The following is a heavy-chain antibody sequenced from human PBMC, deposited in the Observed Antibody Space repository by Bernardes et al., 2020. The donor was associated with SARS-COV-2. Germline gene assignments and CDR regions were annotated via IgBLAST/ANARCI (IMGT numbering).Heavy chain of an antibody. CDR2: ISSSGNYK. J-gene: IGHJ4*02. V-gene: IGHV3-21*03. D-gene: IGHD3-10*01. Sequence: GGSLRLSCAASGFTFSTYSMNWVRQAPGKRLEWVSSISSSGNYKYYADSVKSRLTITKDTSKNQVVLTMTNMDPVDTATYYCAHRRPLYYYGSGSYQDFDYWGQGTLVTVSS. CDR3: AHRRPLYYYGSGSYQDFDY. CDR1: GFTFSTYS.